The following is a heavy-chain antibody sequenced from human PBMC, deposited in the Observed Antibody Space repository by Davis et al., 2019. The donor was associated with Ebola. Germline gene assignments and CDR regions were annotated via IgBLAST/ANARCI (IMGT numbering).Heavy chain of an antibody. CDR2: IIPFLRIA. Sequence: AASVKVSCKASGGTFSSYTISWVRQAPGQGLEWMGRIIPFLRIANYAQKFQGRVTITADKSTSTAYTELSSLRSEDTAVYYCAREATYTSNDSSGYWGQGTLVTVSS. J-gene: IGHJ4*02. CDR3: AREATYTSNDSSGY. V-gene: IGHV1-69*04. CDR1: GGTFSSYT. D-gene: IGHD3-22*01.